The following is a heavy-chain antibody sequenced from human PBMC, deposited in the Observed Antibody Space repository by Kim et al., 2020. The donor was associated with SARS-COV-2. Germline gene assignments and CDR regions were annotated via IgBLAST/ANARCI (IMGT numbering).Heavy chain of an antibody. D-gene: IGHD5-12*01. V-gene: IGHV4-59*01. Sequence: YNPSLKSRVTISVDTSKNQFSLKLSSVTAADTAVYYCASMNIVATGYFDLWGRGTLVTVSS. J-gene: IGHJ2*01. CDR3: ASMNIVATGYFDL.